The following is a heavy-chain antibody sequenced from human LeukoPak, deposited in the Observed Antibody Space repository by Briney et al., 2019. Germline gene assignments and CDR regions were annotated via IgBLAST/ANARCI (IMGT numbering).Heavy chain of an antibody. J-gene: IGHJ4*02. V-gene: IGHV3-53*01. CDR1: GFTVSSNY. CDR2: IYGGGST. Sequence: GGSLRLSCAASGFTVSSNYMSWVRQAPGKGLEWVSVIYGGGSTYYADSVKGRFSISRDTSKNAVYLQMNSLRAEDTAVHYCARAQFYHDSSTYGPDYWGQGTLVTVSS. CDR3: ARAQFYHDSSTYGPDY. D-gene: IGHD3-22*01.